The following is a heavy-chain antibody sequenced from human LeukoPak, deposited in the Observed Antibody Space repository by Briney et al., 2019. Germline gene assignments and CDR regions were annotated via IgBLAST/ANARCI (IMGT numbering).Heavy chain of an antibody. V-gene: IGHV3-23*01. J-gene: IGHJ4*02. CDR1: GFTFSSYA. CDR2: ISGSGGST. D-gene: IGHD3-9*01. CDR3: AKDYYDILTGYIDY. Sequence: PGGSLRLSCAASGFTFSSYAMSWVRQAPGKGLEWVSAISGSGGSTYYADSVKGRFTISRDNSKNTLYLQTNSLRAEDTAVYYCAKDYYDILTGYIDYWGQGTLVTVSS.